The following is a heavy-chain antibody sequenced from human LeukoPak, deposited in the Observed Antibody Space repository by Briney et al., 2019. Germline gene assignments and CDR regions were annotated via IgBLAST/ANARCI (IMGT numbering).Heavy chain of an antibody. CDR1: GGSFSSYY. CDR3: ARGNSGSYDWFDP. J-gene: IGHJ5*02. V-gene: IGHV4-59*01. CDR2: IYYSGST. Sequence: PSETLSLTCTVSGGSFSSYYWSWIRQPPGKGLEWIGYIYYSGSTNYNPSLKSRVTISLDTSKNQFSLKLSSVTAADTAVYYCARGNSGSYDWFDPWGQGTLVTVSS. D-gene: IGHD1-26*01.